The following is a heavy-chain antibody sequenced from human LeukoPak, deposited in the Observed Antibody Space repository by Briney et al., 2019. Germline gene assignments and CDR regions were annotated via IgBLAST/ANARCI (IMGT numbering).Heavy chain of an antibody. J-gene: IGHJ6*02. CDR1: GFTFSSYW. D-gene: IGHD3-3*01. CDR3: AKEYYDFWSASRYYYYYGMDV. V-gene: IGHV3-30*18. CDR2: ISYDGSNK. Sequence: GGSLRLSCAASGFTFSSYWMSWVRQAPGKGLEWVAVISYDGSNKYYADSVKGRFTISRDNSKNTLYLQMNSLRAEDTAVYYCAKEYYDFWSASRYYYYYGMDVWGQGTTVTVSS.